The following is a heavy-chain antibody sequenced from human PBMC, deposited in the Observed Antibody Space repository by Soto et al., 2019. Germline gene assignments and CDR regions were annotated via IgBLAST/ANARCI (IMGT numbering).Heavy chain of an antibody. J-gene: IGHJ4*02. CDR3: ASGQQLVRNY. V-gene: IGHV4-30-2*01. CDR1: GGSISSGGYS. Sequence: QLQLQESGSGLVKPSQTLSLTCAVSGGSISSGGYSWSWIRQLPGKGLEWIGYIYHSGSTYYNPSLKSRVTISVDRSKNQFSLKLSSVTAADTAVYYCASGQQLVRNYWGQGTLVTVSS. D-gene: IGHD6-13*01. CDR2: IYHSGST.